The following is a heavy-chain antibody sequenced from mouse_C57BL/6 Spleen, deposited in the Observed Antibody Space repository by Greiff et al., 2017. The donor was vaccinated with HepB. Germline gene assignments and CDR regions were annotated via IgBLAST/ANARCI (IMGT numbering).Heavy chain of an antibody. V-gene: IGHV10-3*01. Sequence: EVHLVESGGGLVQPKGSLKLSCAASGFTFNTYAMHWVRQAPGKGLEWVARIRSKSSNYATYYADSVKDRFTISRDDSQSMLYLQMNNLKTEDTAMYYCVREELGPGAYYFDYWGQGTTLTVSS. CDR2: IRSKSSNYAT. J-gene: IGHJ2*01. D-gene: IGHD4-1*01. CDR1: GFTFNTYA. CDR3: VREELGPGAYYFDY.